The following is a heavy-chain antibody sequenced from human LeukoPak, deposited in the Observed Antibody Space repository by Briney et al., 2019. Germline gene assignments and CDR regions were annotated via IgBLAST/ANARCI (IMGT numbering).Heavy chain of an antibody. J-gene: IGHJ4*02. V-gene: IGHV4-39*01. Sequence: PSETLSLTCAVYGGSFSSYYWGWIRQPPGKGLEWIGSIYYSGSTYYNPSLKSRVTISADTSKNQFSLKLSSVTAADTAVYYCARQALNTAMVQGLDYWGQGTLVTVSS. D-gene: IGHD5-18*01. CDR3: ARQALNTAMVQGLDY. CDR1: GGSFSSYY. CDR2: IYYSGST.